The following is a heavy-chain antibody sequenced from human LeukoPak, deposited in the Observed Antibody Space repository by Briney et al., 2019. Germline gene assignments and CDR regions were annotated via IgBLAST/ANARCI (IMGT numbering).Heavy chain of an antibody. CDR1: GGSISSYY. CDR2: IYYTGTT. Sequence: PSETLSLTCTVSGGSISSYYWSLIRQPPGKGLEWIGYIYYTGTTKYNPSLKSRVTISVDTSKNQCSLKLSSVTAADTAVYHCASYDTNGHFDYWGQGILVTVSS. J-gene: IGHJ4*02. CDR3: ASYDTNGHFDY. V-gene: IGHV4-59*01. D-gene: IGHD2-8*01.